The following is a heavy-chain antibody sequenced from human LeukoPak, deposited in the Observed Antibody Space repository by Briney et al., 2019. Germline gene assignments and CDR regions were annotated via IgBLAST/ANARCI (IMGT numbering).Heavy chain of an antibody. CDR2: ISWNSGSI. Sequence: GGSLRLSCAASGVTFDDYAMHWVRQAPGKGLEWVSGISWNSGSIGYADSVKGRFTISRDNAKNSLYLQMNSLRAEDMALYYCAKDGGSSWISPHAFDIWGQGTMVTVSS. V-gene: IGHV3-9*03. J-gene: IGHJ3*02. CDR3: AKDGGSSWISPHAFDI. CDR1: GVTFDDYA. D-gene: IGHD6-13*01.